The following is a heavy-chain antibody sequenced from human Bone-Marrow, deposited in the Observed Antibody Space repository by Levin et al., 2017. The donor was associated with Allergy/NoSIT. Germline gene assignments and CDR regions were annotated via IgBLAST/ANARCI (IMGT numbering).Heavy chain of an antibody. V-gene: IGHV4-31*03. CDR2: ISYIGST. Sequence: SETLSLTCTVSGGSISGGGYYWCWIRQHPGKGLEWIGCISYIGSTHYNSSLKSRVTISADTSDKQFPLKMSSVTAAGTAGFYCARGTFDGASDAFDVWGQGTIVTVSS. CDR3: ARGTFDGASDAFDV. D-gene: IGHD1/OR15-1a*01. J-gene: IGHJ3*01. CDR1: GGSISGGGYY.